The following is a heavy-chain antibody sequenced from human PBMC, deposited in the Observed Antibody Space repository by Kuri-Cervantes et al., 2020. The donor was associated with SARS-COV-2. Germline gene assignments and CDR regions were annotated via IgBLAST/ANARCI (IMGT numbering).Heavy chain of an antibody. D-gene: IGHD1-1*01. CDR1: GGTFSSYA. V-gene: IGHV1-69*13. J-gene: IGHJ4*02. CDR3: ARAGRTTAAGDY. Sequence: SVKVSFKASGGTFSSYAISWVRQAPGQGLEWMGGIIPIFGTANYAQKFQGRVTITADESTSTAYMELSSLRSEDMAVYYCARAGRTTAAGDYWGQGTLVTVSS. CDR2: IIPIFGTA.